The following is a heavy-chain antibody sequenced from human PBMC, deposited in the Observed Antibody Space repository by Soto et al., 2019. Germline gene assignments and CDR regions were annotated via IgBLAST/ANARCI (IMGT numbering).Heavy chain of an antibody. D-gene: IGHD3-22*01. CDR3: TADSYSTIIIVRFGY. CDR1: GFTSTNAL. Sequence: GGFLRLSCAASGFTSTNALINLVRPAPEKGLEWVGRIKSKTDGGTTDNAEPVKGRFAISRDDSNNMVYLQMNSLKIEDTAVYYCTADSYSTIIIVRFGYWGHGTLVTVSS. V-gene: IGHV3-15*07. J-gene: IGHJ4*01. CDR2: IKSKTDGGTT.